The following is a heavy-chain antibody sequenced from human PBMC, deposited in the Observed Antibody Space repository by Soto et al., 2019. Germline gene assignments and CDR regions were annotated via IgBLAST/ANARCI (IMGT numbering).Heavy chain of an antibody. CDR2: IYWDDGK. CDR3: AHRRGSNVDY. J-gene: IGHJ4*02. CDR1: GFSLSTSGVG. V-gene: IGHV2-5*02. Sequence: QITLKESGPTLVKPTQTLTLTCTFSGFSLSTSGVGVGWIRQPPGKALEWLALIYWDDGKYYSPSLKTRLTITKDTSKNQEVLTMTNMDPVDTATYYCAHRRGSNVDYWGQGTLVTVST. D-gene: IGHD4-4*01.